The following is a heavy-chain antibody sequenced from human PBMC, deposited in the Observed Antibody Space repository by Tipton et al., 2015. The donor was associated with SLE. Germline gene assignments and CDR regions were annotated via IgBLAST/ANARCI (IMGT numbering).Heavy chain of an antibody. D-gene: IGHD2-15*01. CDR1: GLTLSRYW. CDR2: IKEDGSEK. V-gene: IGHV3-7*03. J-gene: IGHJ3*02. Sequence: GSLRLSCVDSGLTLSRYWMNWVRQAPGKGLEWVATIKEDGSEKYYVDSVKGRFTISRDNAKNSLYLQMNSLRAEDTAAYYCAKGGSNFHAVAFDIWGQGTMVSVSS. CDR3: AKGGSNFHAVAFDI.